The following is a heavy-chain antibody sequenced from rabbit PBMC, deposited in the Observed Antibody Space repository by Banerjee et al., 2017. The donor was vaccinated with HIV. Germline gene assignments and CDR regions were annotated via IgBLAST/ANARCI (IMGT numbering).Heavy chain of an antibody. CDR3: VRDRGVVAYLNL. D-gene: IGHD4-1*01. CDR1: GFSFSSGYD. V-gene: IGHV1S40*01. J-gene: IGHJ4*01. CDR2: IVGGSSGST. Sequence: QSLEESGGALVTPGGTLTLTCTASGFSFSSGYDMSWVRQAPGKGLEWITLIVGGSSGSTHYASWAKGRFTISSHNAQNTLYLQLNSLTAADTATYFCVRDRGVVAYLNLWGQGTLVTVS.